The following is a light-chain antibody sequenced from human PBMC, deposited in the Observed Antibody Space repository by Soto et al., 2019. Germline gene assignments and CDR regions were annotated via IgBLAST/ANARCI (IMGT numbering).Light chain of an antibody. CDR1: ENIFKF. J-gene: IGKJ4*01. V-gene: IGKV1-5*01. CDR2: AAS. CDR3: QHYHSQSIT. Sequence: DILLIQSPATLSASVGDRITITCRASENIFKFLAWYQQRSGRAPNLLIYAASDLERGVPSRFSGSGSWTEFTLTIDNLQPNDSATYFCQHYHSQSITFGGGTQVDVK.